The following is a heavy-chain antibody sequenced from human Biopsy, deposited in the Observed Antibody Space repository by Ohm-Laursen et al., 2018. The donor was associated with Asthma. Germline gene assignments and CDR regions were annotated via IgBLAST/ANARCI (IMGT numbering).Heavy chain of an antibody. D-gene: IGHD3-22*01. V-gene: IGHV3-53*01. J-gene: IGHJ4*02. Sequence: GSLRLSCAASGFAVSRDHMFWVRQAPGKGLEWVSVIYSGGTSHTADSVRGRFTISRDYSKNTLYLQMHSLRAEDTAVYYCARGDSSNWSHYYFDYWGQGILATVSS. CDR3: ARGDSSNWSHYYFDY. CDR2: IYSGGTS. CDR1: GFAVSRDH.